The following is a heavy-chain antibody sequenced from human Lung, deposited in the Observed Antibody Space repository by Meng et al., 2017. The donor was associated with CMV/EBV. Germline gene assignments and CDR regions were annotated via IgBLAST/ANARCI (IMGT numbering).Heavy chain of an antibody. CDR1: GGSMSSTKW. Sequence: QVQPEEAGPGLGKPSGTLCLTCAVSGGSMSSTKWWSWVRKPPGKALEWIGEIYHSGSTNYNPSLKSRVSISVDKSKNQFSLKLSSVTAADTAVYYCARADKVRFDYWGQGTLVTVSS. J-gene: IGHJ4*02. CDR3: ARADKVRFDY. CDR2: IYHSGST. V-gene: IGHV4-4*02.